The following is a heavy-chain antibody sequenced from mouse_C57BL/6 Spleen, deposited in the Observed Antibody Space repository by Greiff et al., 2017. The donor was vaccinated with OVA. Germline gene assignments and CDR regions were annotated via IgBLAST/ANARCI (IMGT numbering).Heavy chain of an antibody. CDR1: GFTFTDYG. CDR2: ISPGSSTT. D-gene: IGHD3-1*01. J-gene: IGHJ2*01. V-gene: IGHV5-17*01. CDR3: ARPRDYYFDY. Sequence: EVNVVESGGGLVKPGGSLKLSCAASGFTFTDYGMHWVRQAPEKGLEWVAYISPGSSTTYYAHTVKGRATISRDNAYNTPSLQITSLTSEDRAMCYCARPRDYYFDYWGKGTTLTVSS.